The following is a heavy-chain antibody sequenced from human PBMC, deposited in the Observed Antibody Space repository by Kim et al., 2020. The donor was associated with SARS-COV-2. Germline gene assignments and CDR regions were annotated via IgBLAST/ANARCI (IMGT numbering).Heavy chain of an antibody. J-gene: IGHJ3*02. D-gene: IGHD3-16*01. CDR3: ARPGVLSGAFDI. V-gene: IGHV4-59*08. Sequence: YNPSHKSRVTISVDTSKNQFSLRLSSVTAADTAVYYCARPGVLSGAFDIWGQGTMVTVSS.